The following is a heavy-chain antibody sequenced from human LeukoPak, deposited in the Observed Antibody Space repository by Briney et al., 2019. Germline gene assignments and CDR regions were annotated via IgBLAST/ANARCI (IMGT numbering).Heavy chain of an antibody. D-gene: IGHD5-24*01. Sequence: PGGSLRLSCAASGFTFSNAWMSWVRQAPGKGLEWVGRIKSKTDGGTTDYAASVKGRFTISRDDSKNTLYLQMNSLKTEDTAVYYCTTDLPRGGYNFESVPIDYWGQGTLVTVSS. CDR3: TTDLPRGGYNFESVPIDY. J-gene: IGHJ4*02. CDR1: GFTFSNAW. V-gene: IGHV3-15*01. CDR2: IKSKTDGGTT.